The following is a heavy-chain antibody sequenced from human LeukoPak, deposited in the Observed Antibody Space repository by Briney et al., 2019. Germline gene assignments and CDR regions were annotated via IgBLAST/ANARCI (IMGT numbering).Heavy chain of an antibody. J-gene: IGHJ6*02. CDR3: ARSFGSFVEMATIYYYYGMDV. V-gene: IGHV1-69*13. D-gene: IGHD5-24*01. CDR2: IIPIFGTA. Sequence: SVKVSCKASGGTFSSYAISWVRQAPGQGLEWMGGIIPIFGTANYAQKFQGRVTITADESTSTAYMELSSLRSEDAAVYYCARSFGSFVEMATIYYYYGMDVWGQGTTVTVSS. CDR1: GGTFSSYA.